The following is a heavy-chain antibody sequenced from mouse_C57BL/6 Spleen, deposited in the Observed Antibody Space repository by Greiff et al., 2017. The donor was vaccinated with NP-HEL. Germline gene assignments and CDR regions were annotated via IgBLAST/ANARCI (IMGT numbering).Heavy chain of an antibody. V-gene: IGHV1-50*01. CDR2: IDPSDSYT. CDR1: GYTFTSYW. CDR3: ARWYYYGSGAY. D-gene: IGHD1-1*01. Sequence: QVQLKQPGAELVKPGASVKLSCKASGYTFTSYWMQWVKQRPGQGLEWIGEIDPSDSYTNYNQKFKGKATLTVDTSSSTAYMQLSSLTSEDSAVYYCARWYYYGSGAYWGQGTLVTVSA. J-gene: IGHJ3*01.